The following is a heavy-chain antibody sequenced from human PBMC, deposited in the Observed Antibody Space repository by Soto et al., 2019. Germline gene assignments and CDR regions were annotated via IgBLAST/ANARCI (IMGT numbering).Heavy chain of an antibody. CDR2: INYSGDNT. D-gene: IGHD6-19*01. J-gene: IGHJ5*02. Sequence: GGSLRLSCAASGFTFSNYAMSWVRQAPGKGLEWVSTINYSGDNTYYADSVKGRLIISRDNSKNMLYLQMNSLRVDDTAVYYCTKEPVSSGRGSSTKNWFDPWGQGTLVTVSS. CDR1: GFTFSNYA. CDR3: TKEPVSSGRGSSTKNWFDP. V-gene: IGHV3-23*01.